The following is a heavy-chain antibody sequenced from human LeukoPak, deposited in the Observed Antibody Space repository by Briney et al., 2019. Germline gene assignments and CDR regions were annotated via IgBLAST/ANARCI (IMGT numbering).Heavy chain of an antibody. J-gene: IGHJ4*02. D-gene: IGHD2-2*01. Sequence: GASVKVSCKASGYSFTTYGITWVRQAPGQGLEWMGWISAFNGNTNYAQKLQGRVTMTTDTSTSTAYTELRSLRSDDAAVYYCARDFCSSTSCYFDSWGQGTLVTVSS. CDR2: ISAFNGNT. V-gene: IGHV1-18*01. CDR3: ARDFCSSTSCYFDS. CDR1: GYSFTTYG.